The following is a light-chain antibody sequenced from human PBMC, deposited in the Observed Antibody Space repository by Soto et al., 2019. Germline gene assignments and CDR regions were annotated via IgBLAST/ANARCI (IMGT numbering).Light chain of an antibody. V-gene: IGKV1-5*01. CDR3: QQYESYPYS. Sequence: TQSPATLSLSPGERATLSCRASQSISSSLAWYQQKPGKAPKVLIYDASSLDSGVPSRFSGSGYGTEFTLTVSSLQPGDFATYSCQQYESYPYSFGQGTKLEIK. CDR2: DAS. J-gene: IGKJ2*01. CDR1: QSISSS.